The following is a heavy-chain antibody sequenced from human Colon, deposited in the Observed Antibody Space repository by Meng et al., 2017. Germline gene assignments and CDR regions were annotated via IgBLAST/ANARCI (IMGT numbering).Heavy chain of an antibody. CDR3: ASVYSASSGVWDY. CDR1: GFTFSSYS. Sequence: GESLKISCAASGFTFSSYSMNWVRQAPGKGLEWVSSISSSSSYMYYADSVMSRFTISRDNAKNPLYLQMNSLRVEDTAVYYCASVYSASSGVWDYWGQGTLVTVSS. V-gene: IGHV3-21*01. D-gene: IGHD3-22*01. J-gene: IGHJ4*02. CDR2: ISSSSSYM.